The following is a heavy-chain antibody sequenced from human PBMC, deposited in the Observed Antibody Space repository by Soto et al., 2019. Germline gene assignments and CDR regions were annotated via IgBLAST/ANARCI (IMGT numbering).Heavy chain of an antibody. J-gene: IGHJ6*02. Sequence: PGGSLRLSCAASGFTFSSYAMNWVRQAPGKGLEWVSGISWNSGSIGYADSVKGRFTISRDNAKNSLYLQMNSLRAEDTALYYCAKESSGSYYYYYGMDVWGQGTTVTVSS. CDR1: GFTFSSYA. CDR3: AKESSGSYYYYYGMDV. D-gene: IGHD1-26*01. V-gene: IGHV3-9*01. CDR2: ISWNSGSI.